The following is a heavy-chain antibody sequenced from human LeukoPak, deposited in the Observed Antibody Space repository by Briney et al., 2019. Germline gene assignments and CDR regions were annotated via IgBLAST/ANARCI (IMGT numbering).Heavy chain of an antibody. CDR1: GGSISSYY. D-gene: IGHD4-17*01. CDR3: ASAQRLRVFYLVS. J-gene: IGHJ4*02. Sequence: PSETLSLICTVSGGSISSYYWSWIRQPPGKGLEWIGYIYSSGSTNYNTSLKSRVTISVDTSKNQFSPKLSSVTAADTAVYYCASAQRLRVFYLVSWGQGTLVTVSS. V-gene: IGHV4-59*01. CDR2: IYSSGST.